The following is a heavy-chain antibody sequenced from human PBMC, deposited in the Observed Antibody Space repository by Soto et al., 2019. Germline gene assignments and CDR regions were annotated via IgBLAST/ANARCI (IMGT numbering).Heavy chain of an antibody. Sequence: GGSLRLSCAASGFTFSSYGMHWVRQAPGKGLEWVAVIWYDGSNKYYADSVKGRFTISRDNSKNTLYLQMNSLRAEDTAVYYCARNYYDSSGYYSHFDYWGQGTLVTVSS. V-gene: IGHV3-33*01. CDR3: ARNYYDSSGYYSHFDY. J-gene: IGHJ4*02. CDR2: IWYDGSNK. D-gene: IGHD3-22*01. CDR1: GFTFSSYG.